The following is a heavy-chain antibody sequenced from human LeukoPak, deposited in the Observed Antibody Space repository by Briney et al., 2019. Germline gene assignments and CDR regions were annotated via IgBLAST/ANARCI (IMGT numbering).Heavy chain of an antibody. Sequence: GGSLRLSCAASGFTFSNSAMSGVREAPGKGLEGVSTLSGSCMTTYYADSVKGRFTISRDNSKNTLYLQMNSLRAEDTAVYYCAKGIYSSGWSYFDYWGHGTLVTVSS. CDR1: GFTFSNSA. D-gene: IGHD6-19*01. CDR2: LSGSCMTT. J-gene: IGHJ4*01. CDR3: AKGIYSSGWSYFDY. V-gene: IGHV3-23*01.